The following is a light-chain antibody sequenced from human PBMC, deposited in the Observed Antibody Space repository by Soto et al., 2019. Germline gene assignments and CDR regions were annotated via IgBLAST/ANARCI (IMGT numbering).Light chain of an antibody. CDR1: QHITNN. CDR2: EES. Sequence: IQLTQSTSSLSTSVGDRVTISCQASQHITNNLAWYQQKPGNPPKLLIYEESTLHSGVPSRFSGRKVGTQFILTIDSLQPEDVATYYCQQVKSYLRTFGG. V-gene: IGKV1-9*01. J-gene: IGKJ4*01. CDR3: QQVKSYLRT.